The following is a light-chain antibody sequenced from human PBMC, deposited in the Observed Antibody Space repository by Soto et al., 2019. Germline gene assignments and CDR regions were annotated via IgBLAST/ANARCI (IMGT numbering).Light chain of an antibody. Sequence: EIVLTQSPSTLSLSPGERATLSCRASQSVSGFLAWFQQKPGQAPRLLIYDASERATGIPDRFTGSGSGTDFTLTISRLEPEDFAVYYCQQYVSSPWAFGQGTKVDIK. CDR2: DAS. V-gene: IGKV3-20*01. CDR1: QSVSGF. CDR3: QQYVSSPWA. J-gene: IGKJ1*01.